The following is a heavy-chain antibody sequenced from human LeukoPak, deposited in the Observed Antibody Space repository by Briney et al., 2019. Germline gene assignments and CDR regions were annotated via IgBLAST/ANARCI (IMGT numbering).Heavy chain of an antibody. V-gene: IGHV1-69*04. CDR2: ILPMLGIT. D-gene: IGHD3-10*01. CDR1: GGTFSRYA. CDR3: SRPVSGSYRAPLNY. J-gene: IGHJ4*02. Sequence: ASVKVSCKASGGTFSRYAISWVRQAPGQGLEWMGRILPMLGITNYAQKFQGRVTITADKSTSTAYMELSSLRSEDTAVYYCSRPVSGSYRAPLNYWGQGTLVTVSS.